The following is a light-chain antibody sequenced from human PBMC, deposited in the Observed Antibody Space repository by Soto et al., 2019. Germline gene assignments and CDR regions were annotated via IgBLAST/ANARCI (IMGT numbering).Light chain of an antibody. J-gene: IGKJ4*01. CDR2: AAS. CDR1: QDISTW. V-gene: IGKV1-12*01. CDR3: QQGDSFPFT. Sequence: DIQMTQSPSSVSASVGDRVTITCRASQDISTWVAWYQQKPGKAPKLLISAASTLQSGVPRRFSGSGSGTDFTLLISSLQPEDFATYFCQQGDSFPFTFGGGTKVQIK.